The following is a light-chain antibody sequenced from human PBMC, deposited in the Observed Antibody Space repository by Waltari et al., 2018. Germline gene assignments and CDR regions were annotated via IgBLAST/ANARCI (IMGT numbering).Light chain of an antibody. CDR3: CSYAGSSSRVV. CDR2: EVT. Sequence: QSALTQPASVSGSPGQSITISCTGPSSDVGSYNLVSWYQQEPGKAPKLMIYEVTKRPSGVSNRFSGSKSGNTASLTISGLQAEDEADYYCCSYAGSSSRVVFGGGTKLTVL. V-gene: IGLV2-23*02. CDR1: SSDVGSYNL. J-gene: IGLJ2*01.